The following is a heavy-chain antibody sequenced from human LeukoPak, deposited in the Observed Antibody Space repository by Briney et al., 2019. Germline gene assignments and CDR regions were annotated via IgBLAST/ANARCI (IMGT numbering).Heavy chain of an antibody. CDR1: GFTFSTYA. Sequence: PGGSLRLSCAASGFTFSTYAMSWVRQAPGKGLEWVSSISAGGDNTYYADSVKGRFTISRDNSKNTQYLQMSGLRADDTAIYYCAKDVRYFDYTWGKNRQVNYFDYWGQGTLVTVSS. J-gene: IGHJ4*02. CDR2: ISAGGDNT. D-gene: IGHD3-16*01. V-gene: IGHV3-23*01. CDR3: AKDVRYFDYTWGKNRQVNYFDY.